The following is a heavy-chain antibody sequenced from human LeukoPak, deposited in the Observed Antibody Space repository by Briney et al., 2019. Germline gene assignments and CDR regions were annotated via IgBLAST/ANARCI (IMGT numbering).Heavy chain of an antibody. CDR1: GISVRGNY. J-gene: IGHJ1*01. CDR2: IYSGGST. CDR3: ARDTDYYGSGRHGYFDH. D-gene: IGHD3-10*01. Sequence: GGSLRLSCAVSGISVRGNYLTWVRQAPGKGLEWVSLIYSGGSTYSADSVKGRFTISRDNSKNTLHLQMNNLRAEDTAVYYCARDTDYYGSGRHGYFDHWGQGTLVTVSS. V-gene: IGHV3-66*01.